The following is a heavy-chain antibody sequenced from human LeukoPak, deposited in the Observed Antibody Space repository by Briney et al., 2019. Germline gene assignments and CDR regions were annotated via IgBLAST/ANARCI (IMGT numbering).Heavy chain of an antibody. V-gene: IGHV3-11*01. CDR2: ISRGGNTI. CDR3: AKSSGFPGGWFDP. Sequence: GGSLRLSCAASGFTLSDCYMTWIRQAPGKGLEWISYISRGGNTIHYAESVKGRFTISRDNAKNSLYLQMNSLRAEDTAVYYCAKSSGFPGGWFDPWGQGTLVTVSS. J-gene: IGHJ5*02. D-gene: IGHD3-16*01. CDR1: GFTLSDCY.